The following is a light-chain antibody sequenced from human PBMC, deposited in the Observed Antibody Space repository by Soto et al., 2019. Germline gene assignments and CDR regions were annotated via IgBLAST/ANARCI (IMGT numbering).Light chain of an antibody. J-gene: IGKJ4*01. CDR3: QQRGSWPLT. CDR1: QSVSTS. Sequence: EFVLTQSPVTLSLSPGERATLSCRASQSVSTSFAWYQQKPGQAPRLLIYDASSRATGIPARFSGSGSGTDFTLTISSLEPEDFAVYYCQQRGSWPLTFGGGTKVEIK. V-gene: IGKV3-11*01. CDR2: DAS.